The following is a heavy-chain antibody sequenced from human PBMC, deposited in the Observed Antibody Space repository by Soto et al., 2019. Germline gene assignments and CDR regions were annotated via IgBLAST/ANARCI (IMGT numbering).Heavy chain of an antibody. CDR3: ASSHAGAHITAAVH. V-gene: IGHV4-30-2*01. CDR2: IYHSGST. D-gene: IGHD6-13*01. CDR1: GGSIRSGGYS. J-gene: IGHJ4*02. Sequence: TLSLTWAVSGGSIRSGGYSWSWIRQPPGKGLEWIGYIYHSGSTYYNPSLKSRVTISVDRSKNQFSLKLSSVTAADTAVYYCASSHAGAHITAAVHWGQGTLVTVS.